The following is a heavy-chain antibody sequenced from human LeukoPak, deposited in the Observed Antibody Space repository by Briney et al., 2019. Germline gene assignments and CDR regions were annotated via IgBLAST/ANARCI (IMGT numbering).Heavy chain of an antibody. Sequence: KASETLSLTCTVSGGSISSGSYYWSWIRQPAGKGLEWIGRIYTSGSTNYNPSLKSRATISVDTSKNQFSLKLSSVTAADTAVYYCARGGCSGGSCPYPYYFDYWGQGTLVTVSS. D-gene: IGHD2-15*01. J-gene: IGHJ4*02. CDR1: GGSISSGSYY. CDR3: ARGGCSGGSCPYPYYFDY. V-gene: IGHV4-61*02. CDR2: IYTSGST.